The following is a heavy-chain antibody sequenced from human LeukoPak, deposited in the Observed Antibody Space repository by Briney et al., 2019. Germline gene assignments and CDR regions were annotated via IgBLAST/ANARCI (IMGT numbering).Heavy chain of an antibody. CDR2: INWHSSTI. D-gene: IGHD3-22*01. CDR1: GFTFDNYA. Sequence: PGGSLRLSCAASGFTFDNYAMHWVRQAPGKGLEWVSGINWHSSTIGYADSVKVRFSISRDNDKYSLYLQMNSLRADDTALYYCAKGLVDSSGYYSSHLDYWGQGTLVTVSS. CDR3: AKGLVDSSGYYSSHLDY. V-gene: IGHV3-9*01. J-gene: IGHJ4*02.